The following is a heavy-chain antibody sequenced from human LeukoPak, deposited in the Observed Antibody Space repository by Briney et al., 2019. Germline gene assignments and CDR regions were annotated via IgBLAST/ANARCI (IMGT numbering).Heavy chain of an antibody. Sequence: PSETLSLTCAVSGGSISSGGYSWSWIRQPPGKGLEWIGYIYHSGSTYYNPSLKSRVTISVDTSKNQFSLKLSSVTAADTAVYYCARARYDFHLGIDYWGQGTLVTVSS. CDR3: ARARYDFHLGIDY. V-gene: IGHV4-30-2*01. CDR2: IYHSGST. CDR1: GGSISSGGYS. J-gene: IGHJ4*02. D-gene: IGHD3-3*01.